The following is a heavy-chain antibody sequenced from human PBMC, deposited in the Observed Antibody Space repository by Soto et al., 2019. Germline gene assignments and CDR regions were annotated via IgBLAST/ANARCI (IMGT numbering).Heavy chain of an antibody. V-gene: IGHV1-3*01. Sequence: ASVKVSCKASGYTFTSYAMHWVRQAPGQRLEWMGWINAGNDNTKYSQKFQGRVTITRDTSASTAYMELSSLRSEDTAVYYCCYGSGPYYYYGMDVWGQGTTVTVS. CDR3: CYGSGPYYYYGMDV. CDR1: GYTFTSYA. J-gene: IGHJ6*02. CDR2: INAGNDNT. D-gene: IGHD3-10*01.